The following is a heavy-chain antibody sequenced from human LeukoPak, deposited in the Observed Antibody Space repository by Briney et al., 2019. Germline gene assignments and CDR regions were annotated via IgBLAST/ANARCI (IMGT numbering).Heavy chain of an antibody. Sequence: PGRSLRPSCAASGFTFDDYAMHWVRHAPGKGLEWVSGTSWNSGSIGYADSVKGRFTISRDNAKNSLYLQMNSLRAEDTALYYCAKGYPSFGDLRLDPWGQGTLVTVSS. J-gene: IGHJ5*02. CDR2: TSWNSGSI. CDR3: AKGYPSFGDLRLDP. V-gene: IGHV3-9*01. D-gene: IGHD3-10*01. CDR1: GFTFDDYA.